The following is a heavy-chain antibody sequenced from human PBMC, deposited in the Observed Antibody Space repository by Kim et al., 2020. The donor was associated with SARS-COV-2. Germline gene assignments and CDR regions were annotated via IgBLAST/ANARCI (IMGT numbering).Heavy chain of an antibody. CDR2: IYYSGST. Sequence: SETLSLTCTVSGGSISSSSYYWGWIRQPPGKGLEWIGSIYYSGSTYYNPSLKSRVTISVDTSKNQFSLKLSSVTAADTAVYYCARQPYRDGPFDPWGQGTLVTVSS. J-gene: IGHJ5*02. V-gene: IGHV4-39*01. D-gene: IGHD2-2*01. CDR1: GGSISSSSYY. CDR3: ARQPYRDGPFDP.